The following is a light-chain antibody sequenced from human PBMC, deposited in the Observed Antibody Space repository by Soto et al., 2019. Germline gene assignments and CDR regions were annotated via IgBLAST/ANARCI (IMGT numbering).Light chain of an antibody. J-gene: IGKJ4*01. CDR1: QSVHSN. CDR3: QQYTDWPWGT. V-gene: IGKV3-15*01. CDR2: GAS. Sequence: EIVMTQSPATLSLSPGETATLSCRASQSVHSNLAWFQQHPGQAPRLLIYGASSRATGIPVRFSGSGSGTEFTLTISSLQPEDFAVYYCQQYTDWPWGTFGGGTKVEIX.